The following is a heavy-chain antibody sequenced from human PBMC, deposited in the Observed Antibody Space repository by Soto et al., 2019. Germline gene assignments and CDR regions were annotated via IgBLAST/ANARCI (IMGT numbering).Heavy chain of an antibody. J-gene: IGHJ4*02. CDR3: AGGYSYGFGYFDY. CDR2: MCYSGIT. D-gene: IGHD5-18*01. V-gene: IGHV4-59*13. CDR1: GGSISSYY. Sequence: SETLSLTCTVSGGSISSYYWSWIRQPPGKGLEWIGYMCYSGITNYNPSLKNRVTISVDMSKKQFSLKLSSVTAADTAVYYCAGGYSYGFGYFDYWGQGTLVTVSS.